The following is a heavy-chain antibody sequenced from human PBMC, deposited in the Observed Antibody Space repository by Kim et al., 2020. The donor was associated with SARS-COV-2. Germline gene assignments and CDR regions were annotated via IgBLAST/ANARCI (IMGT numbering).Heavy chain of an antibody. CDR3: ARNRIWFGELFGGIDY. D-gene: IGHD3-10*01. J-gene: IGHJ4*01. CDR2: INHSGST. CDR1: GGSFSGYY. Sequence: SETLSLTCAVYGGSFSGYYWSWIRQPPGKGLEWIGEINHSGSTNYNPSLKSRVTISVDTSKNQFSLKLSSVTAADTAVYYCARNRIWFGELFGGIDYWG. V-gene: IGHV4-34*01.